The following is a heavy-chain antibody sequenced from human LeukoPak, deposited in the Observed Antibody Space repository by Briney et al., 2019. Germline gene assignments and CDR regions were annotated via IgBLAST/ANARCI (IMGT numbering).Heavy chain of an antibody. Sequence: PSETLSLTCAVYGGSFSGYYWSWIRQPPGKGLEWIGEINHSGSTNYNPSLKSRVTISVDTSKNQFSLKLSSVTAADTAVYYCARGLRVVPAARGTDAFDIWGQGTMVAVSS. CDR2: INHSGST. CDR1: GGSFSGYY. CDR3: ARGLRVVPAARGTDAFDI. J-gene: IGHJ3*02. D-gene: IGHD2-2*01. V-gene: IGHV4-34*01.